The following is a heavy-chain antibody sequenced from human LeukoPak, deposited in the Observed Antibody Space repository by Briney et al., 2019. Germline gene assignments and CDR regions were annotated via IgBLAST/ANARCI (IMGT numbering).Heavy chain of an antibody. CDR3: AARPRVPPRVDH. CDR2: ISNGGGSA. J-gene: IGHJ4*02. Sequence: PGGSLRLSCAASGFTFSSYPMSWVRQAPVKELQWVSAISNGGGSAYYADSVKGRITISRDNSKSTLYLQMNSLRAEDTAIYYCAARPRVPPRVDHWGQGTLVTVSS. D-gene: IGHD4/OR15-4a*01. CDR1: GFTFSSYP. V-gene: IGHV3-23*01.